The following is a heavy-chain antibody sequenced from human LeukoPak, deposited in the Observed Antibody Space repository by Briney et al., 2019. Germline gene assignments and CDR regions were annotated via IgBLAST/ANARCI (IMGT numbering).Heavy chain of an antibody. J-gene: IGHJ4*02. CDR2: THSSGST. Sequence: PSETLSLTCTVAGGSISSFYWGWIRQAPGKGVEWIGHTHSSGSTNYDPSLKSRVTISVDTSKNQFSLKLSSMTAADTAVYYCARDRHMITFGGVVPFDYWGQGTLVTVSS. V-gene: IGHV4-59*01. CDR1: GGSISSFY. D-gene: IGHD3-16*01. CDR3: ARDRHMITFGGVVPFDY.